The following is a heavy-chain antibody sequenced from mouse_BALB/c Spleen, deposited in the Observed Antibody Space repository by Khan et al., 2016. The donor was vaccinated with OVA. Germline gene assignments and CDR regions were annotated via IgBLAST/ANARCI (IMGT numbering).Heavy chain of an antibody. V-gene: IGHV14-3*02. CDR3: SSIDA. J-gene: IGHJ2*01. CDR1: GFNIKDTY. CDR2: IDPANGNT. Sequence: EVHLVESGAELVKPGASVKLSCTASGFNIKDTYMHWVKQRPEQGLEWIGRIDPANGNTKYDPKFQGKATITADTSSNTAYLQLSSLTSEDTAVYYCSSIDAWGQGTTLTVSS.